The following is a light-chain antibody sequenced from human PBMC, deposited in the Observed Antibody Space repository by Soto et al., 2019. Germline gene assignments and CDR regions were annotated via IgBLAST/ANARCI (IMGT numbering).Light chain of an antibody. CDR2: DAS. CDR3: QQRSNWPLIT. J-gene: IGKJ5*01. CDR1: QSISSN. V-gene: IGKV3-11*01. Sequence: EIVMTHSPATLSVSPCERATLSCRASQSISSNLAWYQQKPGQAPRLLIYDASNRATGIPARFSGSGSGTDFTLTISSLEPEDFAVYYCQQRSNWPLITFGQGTRLEIK.